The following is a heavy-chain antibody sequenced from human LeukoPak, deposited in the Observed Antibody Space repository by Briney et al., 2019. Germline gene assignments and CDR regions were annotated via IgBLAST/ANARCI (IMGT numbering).Heavy chain of an antibody. CDR2: INHSGSA. D-gene: IGHD4-17*01. J-gene: IGHJ4*02. CDR1: GGSFSGYY. V-gene: IGHV4-34*01. Sequence: PSETLSLTCAVSGGSFSGYYWTWIRQPPGKGLEWIGEINHSGSANYNPSLKSRVTISLDTSKNQFSLKLSSVTAADTAVYYCARGQGTVTTHWDQGTLVIVSS. CDR3: ARGQGTVTTH.